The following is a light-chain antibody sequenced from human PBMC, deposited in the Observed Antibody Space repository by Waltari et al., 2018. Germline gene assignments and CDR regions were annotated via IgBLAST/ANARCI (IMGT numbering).Light chain of an antibody. CDR3: CSYAGSYTFVI. Sequence: QSALTQPRPVSGSPGKSVPISCTGTSSDVGNYNHASWYQQLPNKAPKLMVYAVSERPSGVPDRFSGSKSGNTASLTISGLLSEDEADYYCCSYAGSYTFVIFGGGTKLTVL. J-gene: IGLJ2*01. CDR2: AVS. CDR1: SSDVGNYNH. V-gene: IGLV2-11*01.